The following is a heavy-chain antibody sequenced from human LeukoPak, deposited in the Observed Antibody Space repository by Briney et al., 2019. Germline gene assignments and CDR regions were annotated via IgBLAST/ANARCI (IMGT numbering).Heavy chain of an antibody. Sequence: GGSLRLSCAASGFTFSSYSMNWVRQAPGKGLEWVSSISSSSSYIYYADSVKGRFTISRDNAKNSLYLQMNSLRAEDTAVYYCARATHDYGDYVDYYHYYGMDVWGKGTTVTVSS. CDR2: ISSSSSYI. CDR3: ARATHDYGDYVDYYHYYGMDV. D-gene: IGHD4-17*01. J-gene: IGHJ6*04. CDR1: GFTFSSYS. V-gene: IGHV3-21*01.